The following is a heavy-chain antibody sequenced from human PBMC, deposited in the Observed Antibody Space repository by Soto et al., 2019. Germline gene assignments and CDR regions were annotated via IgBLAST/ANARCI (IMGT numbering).Heavy chain of an antibody. D-gene: IGHD3-3*01. CDR2: IYYSGST. Sequence: PSETLSLTCTVSGGSISSGDYYWSWIRQPPGKGLEWIGYIYYSGSTYYNPSLKSRVTISVDTSKNQFSLKLSSVTAADTAVYYCARMYYDFWSGYYGFDYWGQGNLVTVSS. CDR3: ARMYYDFWSGYYGFDY. J-gene: IGHJ4*02. CDR1: GGSISSGDYY. V-gene: IGHV4-30-4*01.